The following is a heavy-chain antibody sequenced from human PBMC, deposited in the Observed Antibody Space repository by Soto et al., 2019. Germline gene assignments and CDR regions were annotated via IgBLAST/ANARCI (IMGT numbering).Heavy chain of an antibody. Sequence: VKVSCKASGYTFTSYDINWVRQATGQGLEWMGWMNPNSGNTGYAQKFQGRVTMTRNTSISTAYMELSSLRSEDTAVYYCARASYDSSTYYLDYWGQGTLVTVSS. D-gene: IGHD3-22*01. CDR3: ARASYDSSTYYLDY. CDR1: GYTFTSYD. CDR2: MNPNSGNT. V-gene: IGHV1-8*01. J-gene: IGHJ4*02.